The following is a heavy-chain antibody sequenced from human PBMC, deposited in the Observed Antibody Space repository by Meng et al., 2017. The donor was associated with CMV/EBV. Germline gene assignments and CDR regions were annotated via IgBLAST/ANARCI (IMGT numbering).Heavy chain of an antibody. CDR2: IIPIFGTA. CDR3: ARGSPRYCSSTSCYAPRGGYFDL. V-gene: IGHV1-69*12. D-gene: IGHD2-2*01. Sequence: QVQLVQSGAEVRKPWSSVKVSCMAPGGPFASHAISWVRQAPGQGREWMGGIIPIFGTANYAQKFQGRVTITADESTSTAYMELSSLRSEDTAVYYCARGSPRYCSSTSCYAPRGGYFDLWGRGTLVTVSS. J-gene: IGHJ2*01. CDR1: GGPFASHA.